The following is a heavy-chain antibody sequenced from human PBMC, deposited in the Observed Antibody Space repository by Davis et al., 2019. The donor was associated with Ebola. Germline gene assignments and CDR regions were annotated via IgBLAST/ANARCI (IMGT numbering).Heavy chain of an antibody. J-gene: IGHJ5*02. Sequence: GESLKISCAGSGLTFSSYNMNWIRQAPGKGLEWVSSISATARYTYYADSVEGRFTISRGNARDSVYLQMNSLRVEDTAIYFCAGDIRRGENYGWFDPWGHGTLVTVSS. V-gene: IGHV3-21*06. D-gene: IGHD4/OR15-4a*01. CDR2: ISATARYT. CDR1: GLTFSSYN. CDR3: AGDIRRGENYGWFDP.